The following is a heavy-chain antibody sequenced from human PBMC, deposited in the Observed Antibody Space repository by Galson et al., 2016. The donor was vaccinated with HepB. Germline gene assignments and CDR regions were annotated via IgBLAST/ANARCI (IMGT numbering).Heavy chain of an antibody. CDR3: HYRGDFDWFGGMDV. J-gene: IGHJ6*02. D-gene: IGHD3-9*01. V-gene: IGHV2-70*13. CDR1: GFSLNTRGRC. Sequence: PALVKPTQTLTLTCTFSGFSLNTRGRCMSWIRQPRGKTLEWLAVIYWNGDTYYSTSLKTRLTISKDTSKNQVVLTMTNLDPVDSATYYCHYRGDFDWFGGMDVWGQGTTVTVTS. CDR2: IYWNGDT.